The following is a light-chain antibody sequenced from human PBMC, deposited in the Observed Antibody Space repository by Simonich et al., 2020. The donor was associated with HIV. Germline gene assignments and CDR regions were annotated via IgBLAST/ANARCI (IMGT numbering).Light chain of an antibody. CDR1: QSISSW. J-gene: IGKJ5*01. CDR3: QQFNSNPRT. V-gene: IGKV1-5*03. Sequence: DIQMTQSPSTLSASVGDRVTITCRASQSISSWLAWYQQKPGKAPKLLIYKASSLESGVPSRFSGSGSGTEFTLTISSLQPEDFATYFCQQFNSNPRTFGQGTRLEIK. CDR2: KAS.